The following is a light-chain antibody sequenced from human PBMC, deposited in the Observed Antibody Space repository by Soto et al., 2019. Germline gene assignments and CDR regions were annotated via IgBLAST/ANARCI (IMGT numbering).Light chain of an antibody. J-gene: IGKJ2*03. CDR2: AAS. CDR1: QGISSY. Sequence: DIQLTQSPSFLSASVGDRVTITCRASQGISSYLAWYQQKPGKAPKLLIYAASTLQSGVPSRFSDSGSGTEFTLTISSLQPEDFATYYCQQLNSYPRFGQGTKLEIK. V-gene: IGKV1-9*01. CDR3: QQLNSYPR.